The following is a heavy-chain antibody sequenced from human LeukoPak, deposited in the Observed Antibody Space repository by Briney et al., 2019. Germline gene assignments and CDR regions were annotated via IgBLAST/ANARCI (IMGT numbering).Heavy chain of an antibody. CDR2: ISRNGGST. Sequence: PGGSLRLSCSASGFTLSSFAMHWVRQAPGKGLEYVAAISRNGGSTYYADSVKGRFTISRDNSKNTLYLQMSSLRAEDTAVYLCVKDLRSDFMGVLSRYLSYWGQGTLVTVSS. V-gene: IGHV3-64D*09. J-gene: IGHJ4*02. CDR1: GFTLSSFA. CDR3: VKDLRSDFMGVLSRYLSY. D-gene: IGHD2/OR15-2a*01.